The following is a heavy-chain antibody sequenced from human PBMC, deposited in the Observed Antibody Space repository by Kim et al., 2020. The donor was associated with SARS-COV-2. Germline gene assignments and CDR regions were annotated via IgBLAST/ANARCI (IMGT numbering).Heavy chain of an antibody. CDR1: GGSFSGYY. Sequence: SETLSLTCAVYGGSFSGYYWSWIRQPPGKGLEWIGEINHSGSTNYNPSLKSRVTISVDTSKNQFSLKLSSVTAADTAVYYCARVRYSSGWGAGFDYWGQGTLVTVSS. V-gene: IGHV4-34*01. J-gene: IGHJ4*02. D-gene: IGHD6-19*01. CDR2: INHSGST. CDR3: ARVRYSSGWGAGFDY.